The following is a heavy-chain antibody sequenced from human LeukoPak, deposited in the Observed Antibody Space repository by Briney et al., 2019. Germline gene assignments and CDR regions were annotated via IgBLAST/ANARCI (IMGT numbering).Heavy chain of an antibody. CDR3: ARGDLELEGFDY. D-gene: IGHD3-3*01. V-gene: IGHV4-61*02. J-gene: IGHJ4*02. Sequence: PSETLSLTCTVSGGSINSGSYYWSWIRQPAGKGLEWIGRIYTSGSTNYNPSLKSRVTISVDTSKNQFSLKLSSVTAADTAVYYCARGDLELEGFDYWGQGTLVTVSS. CDR1: GGSINSGSYY. CDR2: IYTSGST.